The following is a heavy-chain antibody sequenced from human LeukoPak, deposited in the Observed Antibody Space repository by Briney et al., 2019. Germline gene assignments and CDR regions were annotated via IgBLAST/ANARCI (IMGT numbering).Heavy chain of an antibody. V-gene: IGHV3-23*01. Sequence: HPGGYLRLSCAASGFTFSSYAMSWVRQAPGKGLEWVSAISGSGGSTYYADSVKGRFTVSRDNSKNTLYLQMNSLTAEDTAVYYCVREATGYSFADYWGQGTLVSVSS. CDR2: ISGSGGST. CDR1: GFTFSSYA. J-gene: IGHJ4*02. D-gene: IGHD1-26*01. CDR3: VREATGYSFADY.